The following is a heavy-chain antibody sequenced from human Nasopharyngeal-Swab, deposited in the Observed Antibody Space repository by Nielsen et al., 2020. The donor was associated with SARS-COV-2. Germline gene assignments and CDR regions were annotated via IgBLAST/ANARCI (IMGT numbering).Heavy chain of an antibody. V-gene: IGHV3-73*01. Sequence: GEALKIPFASSGFPFRDSTVYWVRQTSGKGMEWVGHIKTKTNNYATAYAAAVKGRFTISRHDSTNTAYLQMNSLKNEDTAVYYCTGLYIGRYGFDPWGQGPLVPVSS. CDR3: TGLYIGRYGFDP. CDR2: IKTKTNNYAT. CDR1: GFPFRDST. J-gene: IGHJ5*02. D-gene: IGHD1-26*01.